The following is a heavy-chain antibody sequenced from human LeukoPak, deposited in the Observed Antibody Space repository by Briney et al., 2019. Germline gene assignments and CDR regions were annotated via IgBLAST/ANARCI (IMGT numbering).Heavy chain of an antibody. CDR1: GFTFSSFA. D-gene: IGHD1-26*01. Sequence: GGSLRLSCAASGFTFSSFAMSWVRQAPGKGLEWVGRIRSKTDGGTTDYAAPVKGRFTISRDDSRNTLSLQMNSLKIEDTGVYYCSTGGSSYEGFDYWGQGALVTVSS. CDR2: IRSKTDGGTT. J-gene: IGHJ4*02. CDR3: STGGSSYEGFDY. V-gene: IGHV3-15*01.